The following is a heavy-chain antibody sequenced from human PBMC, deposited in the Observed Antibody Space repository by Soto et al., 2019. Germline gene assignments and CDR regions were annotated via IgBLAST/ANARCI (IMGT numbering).Heavy chain of an antibody. CDR1: GFSLTTTHMG. J-gene: IGHJ4*02. Sequence: QITLKESGPPLVRPAQTLTLTCAFSGFSLTTTHMGVAWIRQPPGKALEWLALIYLDDDKRYSPSLKNRLSISKDTSRNRVVLTITNMNPEDTGPYFCAHAGDYDLLSFDHWGPGTLVTVSS. CDR2: IYLDDDK. D-gene: IGHD4-17*01. V-gene: IGHV2-5*02. CDR3: AHAGDYDLLSFDH.